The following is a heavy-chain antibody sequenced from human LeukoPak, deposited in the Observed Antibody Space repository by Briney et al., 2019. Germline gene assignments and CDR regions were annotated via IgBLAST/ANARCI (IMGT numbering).Heavy chain of an antibody. J-gene: IGHJ4*02. CDR3: ARRGGYFDY. Sequence: ASVKVSCKASGYTFTRYYMHWVRQAPGQGLEWMGWINPKSGGTNYAQKFEGWVTMTRDTSMSTVYMELSRLKSDDTAVYYCARRGGYFDYWGQGTLVTVSS. V-gene: IGHV1-2*04. CDR2: INPKSGGT. D-gene: IGHD2-15*01. CDR1: GYTFTRYY.